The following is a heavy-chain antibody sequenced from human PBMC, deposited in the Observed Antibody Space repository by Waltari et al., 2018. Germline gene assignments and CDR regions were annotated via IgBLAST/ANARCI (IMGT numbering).Heavy chain of an antibody. Sequence: QVQLQESGPGLVKPSQTLSLTCTFSGGSISSGGYYWSWIRQHPGKGLEWNGYIYYSGSTYYNPSLKSRVTISVDTSKKQSSLKLSSVTAADTAVYYCAKETPDYSKAWFDPWGQGTLVTVSS. J-gene: IGHJ5*02. CDR3: AKETPDYSKAWFDP. V-gene: IGHV4-31*03. CDR2: IYYSGST. D-gene: IGHD4-4*01. CDR1: GGSISSGGYY.